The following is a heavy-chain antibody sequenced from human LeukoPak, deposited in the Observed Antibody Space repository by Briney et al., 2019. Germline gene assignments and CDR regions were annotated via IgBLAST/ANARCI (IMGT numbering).Heavy chain of an antibody. V-gene: IGHV3-30-3*01. Sequence: GGSLRLSCAASGFTFSSYATHWVRQAPGKGLEWVALISYGGSNKYYADSVKGRFTISRDNSKNTLYLQMNSLRAEDTAVYYCARGYCSGGSCYDYWGQGTLVTVSS. CDR1: GFTFSSYA. D-gene: IGHD2-15*01. J-gene: IGHJ4*02. CDR2: ISYGGSNK. CDR3: ARGYCSGGSCYDY.